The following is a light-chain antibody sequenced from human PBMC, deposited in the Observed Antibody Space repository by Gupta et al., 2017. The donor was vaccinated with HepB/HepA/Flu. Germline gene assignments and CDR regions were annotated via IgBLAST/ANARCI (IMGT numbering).Light chain of an antibody. J-gene: IGLJ3*02. CDR3: SSYTSSSTRV. Sequence: QSALTQPASVSGSPGQSITISCTGTTSDVGGYNYVSCYQQHTGKAPKLMIYDVSNRPAGVSNRFSGSKSGNTASLTISGLKDEEEDDYYCSSYTSSSTRVFGGGTKLTVL. CDR2: DVS. CDR1: TSDVGGYNY. V-gene: IGLV2-14*01.